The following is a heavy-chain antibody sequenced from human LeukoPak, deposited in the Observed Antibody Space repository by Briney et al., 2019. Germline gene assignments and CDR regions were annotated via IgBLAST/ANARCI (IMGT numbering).Heavy chain of an antibody. Sequence: GGSLRLSCLGSGFTFSWYGMNWVRQAPGRGLEYVSAIRKNGGNTYYVDSVKGRFTISRDNSKNTLYLQMNSLSVEDTSVYFCVKDLSDRDVDYWGQGTLVTVSS. CDR1: GFTFSWYG. D-gene: IGHD2-21*02. CDR2: IRKNGGNT. J-gene: IGHJ4*02. CDR3: VKDLSDRDVDY. V-gene: IGHV3-64D*06.